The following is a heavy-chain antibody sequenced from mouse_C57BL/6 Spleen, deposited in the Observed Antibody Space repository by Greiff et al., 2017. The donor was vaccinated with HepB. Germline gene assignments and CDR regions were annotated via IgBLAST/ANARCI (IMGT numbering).Heavy chain of an antibody. CDR2: ISNGGGST. CDR3: ASYYYGSSYFDY. Sequence: EVQGVESGGGLVQPGGSLKLSCAASGFTFSDYYMYWVRQTPEKRLEWVAYISNGGGSTYYPDTVKGRFTISRDNAKNTLYLQMSRLKSEDTAMYYCASYYYGSSYFDYWGQGTTLTVSS. CDR1: GFTFSDYY. J-gene: IGHJ2*01. D-gene: IGHD1-1*01. V-gene: IGHV5-12*01.